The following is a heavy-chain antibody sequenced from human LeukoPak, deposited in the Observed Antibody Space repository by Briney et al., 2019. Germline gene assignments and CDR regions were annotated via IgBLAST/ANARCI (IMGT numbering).Heavy chain of an antibody. V-gene: IGHV3-30*03. CDR3: ARDHCSSTSCQLHGGGFDP. CDR2: ISYDGSNK. Sequence: GGSLRLSCAASGFTFSSYGMHWVRQAPGKGLEWVAVISYDGSNKYYADSVKGRFTISRDNSKNTLYLQMNSLRSDDTAVYYCARDHCSSTSCQLHGGGFDPWGQGTLVTVSS. CDR1: GFTFSSYG. J-gene: IGHJ5*02. D-gene: IGHD2-2*01.